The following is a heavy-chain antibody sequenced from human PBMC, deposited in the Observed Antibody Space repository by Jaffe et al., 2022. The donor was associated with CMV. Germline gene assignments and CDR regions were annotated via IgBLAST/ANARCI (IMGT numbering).Heavy chain of an antibody. V-gene: IGHV1-46*01. Sequence: QVQLVQSGAEVKKPGASVKVSCKASGYTFTSYYMHWVRQAPGQGLEWMGIINPSGGSTSYAQKFQGRVTMTRDTSTSTVYMELSSLRSEDTAVYYCARGGWVATITGCFDYWGQGTLVTVSS. CDR2: INPSGGST. CDR1: GYTFTSYY. J-gene: IGHJ4*02. D-gene: IGHD5-12*01. CDR3: ARGGWVATITGCFDY.